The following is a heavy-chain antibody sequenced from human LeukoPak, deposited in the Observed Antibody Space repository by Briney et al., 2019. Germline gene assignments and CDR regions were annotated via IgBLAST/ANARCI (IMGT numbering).Heavy chain of an antibody. CDR1: GGSISSGDYY. CDR2: IYYSGST. V-gene: IGHV4-30-4*01. J-gene: IGHJ6*02. D-gene: IGHD3-22*01. Sequence: SSQTLSLTCTVSGGSISSGDYYWSWIRQPPGKGLEWIGYIYYSGSTYYNPSLKSRVTISVDTSKNQFSLKLSSVTAADTAVYYCARARSNYDSSGYFNYYYYGMDVWGQGTTVTVSS. CDR3: ARARSNYDSSGYFNYYYYGMDV.